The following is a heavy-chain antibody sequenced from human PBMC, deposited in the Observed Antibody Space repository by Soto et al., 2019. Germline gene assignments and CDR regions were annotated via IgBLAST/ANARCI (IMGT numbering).Heavy chain of an antibody. CDR2: ISYDGSNK. Sequence: QVQLVESGGGVVQPGRSLRLSCAASGFTFSGYGMHWVRQAPGKGLEWVAVISYDGSNKYYADSVKGRFTISRDNSKNTLYLQMNSLRAEDTAVYYCAKGQGLWGQGTLVTVSS. V-gene: IGHV3-30*18. J-gene: IGHJ4*02. CDR1: GFTFSGYG. CDR3: AKGQGL.